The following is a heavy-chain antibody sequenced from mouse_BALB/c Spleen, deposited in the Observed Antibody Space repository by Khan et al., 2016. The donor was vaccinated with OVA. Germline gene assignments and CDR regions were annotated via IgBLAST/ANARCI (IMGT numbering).Heavy chain of an antibody. Sequence: EVKLVESGGDLVKPGGSLKVSCAASGFTFSSYGMSWVRQTPDKRLEWVATISSGGRYTYFPDSVKGRFTISRDNAKTTLYLQMTSLKSEDTAMYYCARAYYGNDYYAMDYWGQGTSVTVSS. CDR1: GFTFSSYG. D-gene: IGHD2-10*01. V-gene: IGHV5-6*01. J-gene: IGHJ4*01. CDR2: ISSGGRYT. CDR3: ARAYYGNDYYAMDY.